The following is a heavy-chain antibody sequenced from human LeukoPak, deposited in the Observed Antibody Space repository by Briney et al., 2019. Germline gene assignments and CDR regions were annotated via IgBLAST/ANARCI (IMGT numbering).Heavy chain of an antibody. CDR3: ARFPVGSYY. CDR1: GFTFSSYA. D-gene: IGHD1-26*01. CDR2: ISYDGSNE. Sequence: GGSLRLSGAASGFTFSSYAMHWVRQAPGKGLEWGAVISYDGSNEYYADSVKGRFTISRDNSKNTLYLQMNSLRAEDTAVYYCARFPVGSYYWGQGTLVTVSS. V-gene: IGHV3-30*04. J-gene: IGHJ4*02.